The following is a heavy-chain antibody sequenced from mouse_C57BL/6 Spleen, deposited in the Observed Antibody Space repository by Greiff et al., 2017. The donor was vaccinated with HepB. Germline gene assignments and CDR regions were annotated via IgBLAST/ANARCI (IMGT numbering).Heavy chain of an antibody. CDR1: GYTFTDYY. CDR2: IYPGSGNT. V-gene: IGHV1-76*01. J-gene: IGHJ2*01. Sequence: QVQLKESGAELVRPGASVKLSCKASGYTFTDYYINWVKQRPGQGLEWIARIYPGSGNTYYNEKFKGKATLTAEKSSSTAYMQLSSLTSEDSAVYFCAREPSYYYGTPYYFDYWGQGTTLTVSS. CDR3: AREPSYYYGTPYYFDY. D-gene: IGHD1-1*01.